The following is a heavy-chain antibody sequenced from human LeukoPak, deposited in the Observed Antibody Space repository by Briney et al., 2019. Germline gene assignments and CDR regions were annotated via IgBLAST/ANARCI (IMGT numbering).Heavy chain of an antibody. CDR1: EDSITIYY. D-gene: IGHD6-13*01. CDR2: IDDTGIT. Sequence: SETLSLTCTVSEDSITIYYWSWVRQPPGEGRGWDGYIDDTGITNYNPSLNSRVTSSRDTSKNHFSLALSSATAADTAVYFCARARVSSSTWYSTYYYYFYMAVWGKGTTVTVSS. V-gene: IGHV4-59*01. J-gene: IGHJ6*03. CDR3: ARARVSSSTWYSTYYYYFYMAV.